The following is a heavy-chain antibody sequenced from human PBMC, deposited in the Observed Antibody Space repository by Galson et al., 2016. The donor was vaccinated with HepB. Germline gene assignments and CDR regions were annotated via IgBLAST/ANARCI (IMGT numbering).Heavy chain of an antibody. Sequence: SLRLSCAASGFTFSSYWMHWVRQAPGKGLVWVSRLNSDGSSTTYADSVKGRLTISRDNAKNTLYLQMNSLRGEDTAVYYCARDSYSSRGYTNRDYGMDVWGQGTTVTVSS. CDR3: ARDSYSSRGYTNRDYGMDV. J-gene: IGHJ6*02. CDR1: GFTFSSYW. CDR2: LNSDGSST. V-gene: IGHV3-74*01. D-gene: IGHD6-13*01.